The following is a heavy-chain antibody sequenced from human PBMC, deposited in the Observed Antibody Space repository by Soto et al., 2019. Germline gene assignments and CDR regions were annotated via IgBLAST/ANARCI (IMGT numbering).Heavy chain of an antibody. V-gene: IGHV3-30*18. CDR3: AKDGAPKISLYNWFDP. D-gene: IGHD3-16*01. CDR2: ISYDGSNK. J-gene: IGHJ5*02. CDR1: GFTFSSYG. Sequence: GGSLRLSCAASGFTFSSYGMHWVRQAPGKGLEWVAVISYDGSNKYYADSVKGRFTISRDNSKNTLYLQMNSLRAEDTAVYYCAKDGAPKISLYNWFDPWGQGTLVTVSS.